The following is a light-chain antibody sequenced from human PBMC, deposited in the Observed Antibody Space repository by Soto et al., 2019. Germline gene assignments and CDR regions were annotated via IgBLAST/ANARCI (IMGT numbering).Light chain of an antibody. Sequence: EIVLTQSPGTLSLSPGERATLSCRASQSVSSSYLAWYQQKPGQAPRLLIYCSSSRATGIPDRFSGSWSGTDFTLTISRLEPEDFAVYYCQQYGSSPTWTFGQGTKVEIK. CDR3: QQYGSSPTWT. J-gene: IGKJ1*01. CDR2: CSS. CDR1: QSVSSSY. V-gene: IGKV3-20*01.